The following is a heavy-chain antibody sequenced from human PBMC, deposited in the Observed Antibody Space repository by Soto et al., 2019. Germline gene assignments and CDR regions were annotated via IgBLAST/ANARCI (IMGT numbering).Heavy chain of an antibody. CDR3: TRLEATISDY. CDR1: GFTFSGSA. CDR2: IRSKANSYET. V-gene: IGHV3-73*01. D-gene: IGHD5-12*01. Sequence: EVQLVESGGGLVQPGGSLKLSCAASGFTFSGSAMHWVRQASGKGLEWVGRIRSKANSYETAYAASVKGRFTISRDDSKNTAYLQMNSFKTEDTAVYYCTRLEATISDYWGQGTLVTVSS. J-gene: IGHJ4*02.